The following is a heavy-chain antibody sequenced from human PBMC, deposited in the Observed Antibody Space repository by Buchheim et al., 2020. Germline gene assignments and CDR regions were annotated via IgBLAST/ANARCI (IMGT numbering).Heavy chain of an antibody. CDR3: ARDPPSYDILTGYIYYYYYYMDV. D-gene: IGHD3-9*01. Sequence: QVQLVESGGGVVQPGRSLRLSCAASGFTFSSYGMHWVRQAPGKGLEWVAVIWYDGSNKYYADSVKGRFTISRDNSKKTLYLQMNSLRAEDTAVYYCARDPPSYDILTGYIYYYYYYMDVWGKGTT. J-gene: IGHJ6*03. CDR1: GFTFSSYG. CDR2: IWYDGSNK. V-gene: IGHV3-33*01.